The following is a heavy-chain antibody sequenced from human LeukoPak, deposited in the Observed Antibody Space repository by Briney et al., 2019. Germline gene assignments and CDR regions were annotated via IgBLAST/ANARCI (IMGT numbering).Heavy chain of an antibody. CDR1: GFTFSSSE. J-gene: IGHJ4*02. CDR3: ARGLRKGRYFDY. V-gene: IGHV3-48*03. D-gene: IGHD3-16*01. CDR2: ISGSGTTM. Sequence: GGSLRLSCAASGFTFSSSEMNWVRQAPGKGLEWVSYISGSGTTMYYADSVRGRFTISRDNAENSLYLQTNSLRAEDTAIYYCARGLRKGRYFDYWGQGTLVTVSS.